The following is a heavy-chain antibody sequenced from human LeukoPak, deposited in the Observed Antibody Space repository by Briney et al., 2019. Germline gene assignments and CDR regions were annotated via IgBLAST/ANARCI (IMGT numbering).Heavy chain of an antibody. CDR2: ISSSSSTI. J-gene: IGHJ4*02. CDR1: GFTFSSYS. CDR3: ARDRVEYCSGGSCSNFDY. D-gene: IGHD2-15*01. V-gene: IGHV3-48*01. Sequence: GGSLRLSCAASGFTFSSYSMNWVRQAPGKGLEWVSYISSSSSTIYYADSVKGRFTISRDNAKNSLHLQMNSLRAEDTAVYYCARDRVEYCSGGSCSNFDYWGQGTLVTVSS.